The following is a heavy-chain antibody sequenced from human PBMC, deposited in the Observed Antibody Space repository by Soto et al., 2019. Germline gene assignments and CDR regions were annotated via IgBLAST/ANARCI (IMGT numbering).Heavy chain of an antibody. CDR3: AKDGSSSFPFSLYGMDV. Sequence: GGSLRLSCAASGFTFSSYGMHWVRQAPGKGLEWVAVISYDGSNKYYADSVKGRFTISRDNSKNTLYLQMNSLRAEDTAVYYCAKDGSSSFPFSLYGMDVWGQGTTVTVSS. D-gene: IGHD6-13*01. J-gene: IGHJ6*02. CDR1: GFTFSSYG. V-gene: IGHV3-30*18. CDR2: ISYDGSNK.